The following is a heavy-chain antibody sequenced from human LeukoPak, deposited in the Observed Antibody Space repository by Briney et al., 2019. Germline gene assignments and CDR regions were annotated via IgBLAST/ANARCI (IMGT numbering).Heavy chain of an antibody. J-gene: IGHJ4*02. V-gene: IGHV1-18*01. CDR2: ISAYNGNT. CDR3: ARVTQTDYDFDY. CDR1: GYTFTSYG. Sequence: WASVKVSCKASGYTFTSYGISWVRQAPGQGLEWMGWISAYNGNTDYAQKLQGRVTMTTDTSTSTAYMELRSLRSDDTAVYYCARVTQTDYDFDYWGQGILVTVSS. D-gene: IGHD4-17*01.